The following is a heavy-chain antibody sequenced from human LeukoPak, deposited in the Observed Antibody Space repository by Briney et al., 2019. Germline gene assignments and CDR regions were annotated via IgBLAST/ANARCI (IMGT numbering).Heavy chain of an antibody. CDR1: GHTLTQLS. Sequence: ASVKVSCKVSGHTLTQLSIHWVRQAPGKGLGWMGGSHSEDGAPNFAQNFQGRISMTEDTSIDTAYLALTSLTSDDTAVYFCAAVRTSPQHLYDHTASRNPFDYWGQGTLLTVSS. CDR3: AAVRTSPQHLYDHTASRNPFDY. J-gene: IGHJ4*02. CDR2: SHSEDGAP. D-gene: IGHD3-22*01. V-gene: IGHV1-24*01.